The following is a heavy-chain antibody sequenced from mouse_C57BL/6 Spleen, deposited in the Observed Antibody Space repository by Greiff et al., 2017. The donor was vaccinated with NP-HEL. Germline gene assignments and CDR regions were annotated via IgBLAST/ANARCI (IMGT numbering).Heavy chain of an antibody. CDR1: GFTFSSYA. CDR3: ARDDYDGPFAY. CDR2: ISDGGSYT. Sequence: EVKVVESGGGLVKPGGSLKLSCAASGFTFSSYAMSWVRQTPEKRLEWVATISDGGSYTYYPDNVKGRFTISRDNAKNNLYLQMSHLKSEDTAMYYCARDDYDGPFAYWGQGTLVTVSA. J-gene: IGHJ3*01. D-gene: IGHD2-4*01. V-gene: IGHV5-4*01.